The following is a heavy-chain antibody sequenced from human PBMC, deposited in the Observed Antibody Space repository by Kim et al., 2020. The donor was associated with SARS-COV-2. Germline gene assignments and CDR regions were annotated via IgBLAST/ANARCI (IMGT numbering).Heavy chain of an antibody. D-gene: IGHD6-6*01. CDR2: IYYSGST. V-gene: IGHV4-39*01. J-gene: IGHJ3*02. CDR1: GGSISSSSYY. Sequence: SETLSLTCTVSGGSISSSSYYWGWIRQPPGKGLEWIGSIYYSGSTYYNPSLKSRVTISVDTSKNQFSLKPSSVTAADTAVYYCARRAYSSSSLAFDIWG. CDR3: ARRAYSSSSLAFDI.